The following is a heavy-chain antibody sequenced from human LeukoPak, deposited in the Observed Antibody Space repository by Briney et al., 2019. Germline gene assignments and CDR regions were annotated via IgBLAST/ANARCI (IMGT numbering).Heavy chain of an antibody. CDR2: IIPIFGTA. CDR3: ARDNRPDYSNYGSWFDP. V-gene: IGHV1-69*01. Sequence: ASVKVSCKASVGTFSSYAISWVRQAPGQGLEWMGGIIPIFGTANYAQKFQGRVTITADESTSTAYMELSSLRSEDTAVYYCARDNRPDYSNYGSWFDPWGQGTLVTVSS. CDR1: VGTFSSYA. D-gene: IGHD4-11*01. J-gene: IGHJ5*02.